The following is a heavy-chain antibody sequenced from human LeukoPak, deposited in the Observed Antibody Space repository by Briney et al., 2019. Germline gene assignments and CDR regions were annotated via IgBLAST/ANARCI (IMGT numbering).Heavy chain of an antibody. CDR1: GFTFNTFN. Sequence: GGSLRLSCAASGFTFNTFNMNWVRQAPGKGLEWVSSITSGGDYIYYADSVKGRFTTSRDNAKNSLSLQLNSLRVEDTAIYYCARGNSDVLVAPNKGTPDYWAQGPLLT. CDR3: ARGNSDVLVAPNKGTPDY. D-gene: IGHD3-9*01. CDR2: ITSGGDYI. J-gene: IGHJ4*02. V-gene: IGHV3-21*01.